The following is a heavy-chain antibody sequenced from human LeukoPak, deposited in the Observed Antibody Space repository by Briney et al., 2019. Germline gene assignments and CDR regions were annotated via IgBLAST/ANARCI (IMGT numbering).Heavy chain of an antibody. Sequence: PGGSLRLSCAASGSTFSNYAMSWVRQAPGKVLEWVSAISGNGGSTYYADSVKGRFTISRDNSKNTLYLQMNSLRAEDTAVYYCAKISPYGGNSAWGQGTLVTVSS. CDR3: AKISPYGGNSA. D-gene: IGHD4-23*01. CDR2: ISGNGGST. CDR1: GSTFSNYA. V-gene: IGHV3-23*01. J-gene: IGHJ4*02.